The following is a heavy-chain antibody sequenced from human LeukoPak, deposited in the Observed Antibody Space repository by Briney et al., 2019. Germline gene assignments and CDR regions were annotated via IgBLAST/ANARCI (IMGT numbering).Heavy chain of an antibody. CDR1: RYTFTGYY. D-gene: IGHD3-22*01. CDR3: ARSVADSSGYYHWFDP. V-gene: IGHV1-2*02. Sequence: ASMKVSCTASRYTFTGYYMHWVRQAPGQGLEWMGWTNPNDGDTNYAQKFRGRVTMTRDTSISTAYMELSRLRSDDTAVYFCARSVADSSGYYHWFDPWGQGTLVIVSS. CDR2: TNPNDGDT. J-gene: IGHJ5*02.